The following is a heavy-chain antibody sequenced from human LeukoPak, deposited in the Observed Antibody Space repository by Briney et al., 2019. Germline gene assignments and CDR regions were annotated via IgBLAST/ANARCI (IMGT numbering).Heavy chain of an antibody. CDR1: GFTFDDYA. J-gene: IGHJ4*02. Sequence: PGGSLRLSCAASGFTFDDYAMHWVRQAPGKGLEWVSGISWNSGSIGYADSVKGRFTISRDNAKNSLYLQMNSLRTEDTALYYCAKARTPVVGATYFDYWGQGTLVTVSS. CDR3: AKARTPVVGATYFDY. D-gene: IGHD1-26*01. CDR2: ISWNSGSI. V-gene: IGHV3-9*01.